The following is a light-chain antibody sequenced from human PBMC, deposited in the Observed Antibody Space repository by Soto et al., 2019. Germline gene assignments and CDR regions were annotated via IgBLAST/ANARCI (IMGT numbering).Light chain of an antibody. CDR2: GAT. Sequence: DIQMTQSPSSLSASVGDRVTITCRASQGISNFLAWYQQKPGKVPKLLIYGATTLQSGVTSRFSGSGSGTDFTLTITSLQSEDFATYYCQKYKNAPFTFGPGTKVDV. V-gene: IGKV1-27*01. CDR3: QKYKNAPFT. CDR1: QGISNF. J-gene: IGKJ3*01.